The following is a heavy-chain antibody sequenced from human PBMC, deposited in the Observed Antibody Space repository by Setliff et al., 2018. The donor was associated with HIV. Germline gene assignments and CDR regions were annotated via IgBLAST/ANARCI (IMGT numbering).Heavy chain of an antibody. J-gene: IGHJ4*02. CDR2: IIPIFGTA. V-gene: IGHV1-69*05. Sequence: ASVKVSCKASGGTFSSSPISWVRQAPGRGLEWVGGIIPIFGTANYAQKFQGRATITTDESTTTAYMELNNLRSDDTAVYYCARGSEISFYYGSGNYYLGAYWGQGTLVTVS. CDR1: GGTFSSSP. D-gene: IGHD3-10*01. CDR3: ARGSEISFYYGSGNYYLGAY.